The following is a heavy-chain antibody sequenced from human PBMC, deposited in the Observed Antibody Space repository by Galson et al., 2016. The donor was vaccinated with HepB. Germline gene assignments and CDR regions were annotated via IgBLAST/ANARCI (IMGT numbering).Heavy chain of an antibody. CDR2: VSSDESNK. V-gene: IGHV3-30*04. CDR3: ARDRWKYYYDSTGYSYYFDY. Sequence: SLRLSCAASGFTFSSYAMHWVRQTPGKGLEWVAVVSSDESNKYSADSVKGRFTISRDNSKSTLYLQMNSLRAEDTAVYYCARDRWKYYYDSTGYSYYFDYWGQGTLVTVSS. D-gene: IGHD3-22*01. J-gene: IGHJ4*02. CDR1: GFTFSSYA.